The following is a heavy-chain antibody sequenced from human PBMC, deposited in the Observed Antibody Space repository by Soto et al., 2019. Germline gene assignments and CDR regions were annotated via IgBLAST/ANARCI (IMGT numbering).Heavy chain of an antibody. CDR2: IWYDGSNK. V-gene: IGHV3-33*01. CDR3: AILPTGYPNWFGP. D-gene: IGHD3-9*01. J-gene: IGHJ5*02. CDR1: GFTFSSYG. Sequence: GGSLRLSCAASGFTFSSYGMHWVRQAPGKGLEWVAVIWYDGSNKYYADSVKGRFTISRDISTNTLYLLMNSLRAEDTALYYCAILPTGYPNWFGPWGQGTLVTVSS.